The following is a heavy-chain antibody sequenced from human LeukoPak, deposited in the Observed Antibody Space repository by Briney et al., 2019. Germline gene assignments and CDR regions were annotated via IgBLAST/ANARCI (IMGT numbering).Heavy chain of an antibody. J-gene: IGHJ4*02. V-gene: IGHV3-30*02. CDR3: VKATPLSGTYGDY. D-gene: IGHD1-26*01. Sequence: GRSLRLSCGASGFTFSTYGMHWVRQAPGKGLEWLAFIWYDGSTKYYADSVKGRFTISRDNSKNTLYLQMSSLRAEDTAVYYCVKATPLSGTYGDYWGQGTLVTVSS. CDR1: GFTFSTYG. CDR2: IWYDGSTK.